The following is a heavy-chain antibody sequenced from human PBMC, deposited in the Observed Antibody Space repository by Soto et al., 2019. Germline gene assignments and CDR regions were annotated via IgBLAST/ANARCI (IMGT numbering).Heavy chain of an antibody. Sequence: ASVKVACKASGYTFTGYYVHWVRQAPGQGLEWMGWINPNSGDTYLAQRFQGRVTMNRDTSIGTAYMELRGLTSDDTAEYYCAKGGAIVAAGTRVYLYNAMDVWGQGTTVTVSS. J-gene: IGHJ6*02. V-gene: IGHV1-2*02. CDR2: INPNSGDT. CDR3: AKGGAIVAAGTRVYLYNAMDV. D-gene: IGHD1-26*01. CDR1: GYTFTGYY.